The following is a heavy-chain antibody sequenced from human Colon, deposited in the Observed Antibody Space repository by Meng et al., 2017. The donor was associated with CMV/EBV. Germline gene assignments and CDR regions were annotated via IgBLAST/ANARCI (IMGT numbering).Heavy chain of an antibody. CDR2: ISDSGTTI. D-gene: IGHD2-2*01. CDR1: GFSFTNYE. J-gene: IGHJ5*02. CDR3: VRTPPRIVEAPGTSNRFDP. Sequence: GESLKISCAASGFSFTNYEMNWVRQAPGKGLEWVSRISDSGTTIYYADSVKGRFTISRDNAKNSLYLQMNSLSADDTGVYYCVRTPPRIVEAPGTSNRFDPWGQGTLVTVSS. V-gene: IGHV3-48*03.